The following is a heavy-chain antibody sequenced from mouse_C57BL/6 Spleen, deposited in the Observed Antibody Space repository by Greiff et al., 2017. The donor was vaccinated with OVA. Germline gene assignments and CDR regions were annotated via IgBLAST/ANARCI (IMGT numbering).Heavy chain of an antibody. D-gene: IGHD4-1*01. CDR3: AREWTGTYYFDY. V-gene: IGHV5-4*01. CDR1: GFTFSSYA. J-gene: IGHJ2*01. CDR2: ISDGGSYT. Sequence: EVKLVESGGGLVKPGGSLKLSCAASGFTFSSYAMSWVRQTPEKRLEWVATISDGGSYTYYPDNVKGRFTISRDNAKNNLYLQMSHLKSEDTAMYYCAREWTGTYYFDYWGQGTTLTVSS.